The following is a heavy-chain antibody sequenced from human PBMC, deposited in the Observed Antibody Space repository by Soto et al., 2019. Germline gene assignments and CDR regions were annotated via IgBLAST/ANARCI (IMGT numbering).Heavy chain of an antibody. CDR1: GYSFTSYW. D-gene: IGHD6-19*01. V-gene: IGHV5-51*01. CDR3: ARSVWTSGRIAVAGSQYYFDY. Sequence: EVQLVQSGAEVKKPGESLKISCKGSGYSFTSYWIGWVRQMPGKGLEWMGIIYPGDSDTRYSPSFQGQVTISADKSISTAYLQWSSLKASDTAMYYCARSVWTSGRIAVAGSQYYFDYWGQGTLVTVSS. CDR2: IYPGDSDT. J-gene: IGHJ4*02.